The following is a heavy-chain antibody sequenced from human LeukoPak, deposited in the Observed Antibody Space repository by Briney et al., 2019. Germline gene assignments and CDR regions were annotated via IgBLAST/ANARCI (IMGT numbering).Heavy chain of an antibody. J-gene: IGHJ6*02. CDR1: GYTFTSYY. CDR2: INPSGGST. Sequence: ASVKVSCKASGYTFTSYYMHWVRQAPGQGLEWMGIINPSGGSTSYAQKFQGSVTMTRDTSTSTVYMELSSLRSEDTAVYYCARARRYYGVPLGLRHGMDVWGQGTTVTVSS. CDR3: ARARRYYGVPLGLRHGMDV. D-gene: IGHD2/OR15-2a*01. V-gene: IGHV1-46*01.